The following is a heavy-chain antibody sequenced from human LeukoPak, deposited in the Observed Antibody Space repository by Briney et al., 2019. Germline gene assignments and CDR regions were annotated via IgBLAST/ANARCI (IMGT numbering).Heavy chain of an antibody. D-gene: IGHD2-8*02. V-gene: IGHV4-34*01. Sequence: SETLSLTCAVYGGSFSGYYWSWIRQPPGKGLEWIGEINHSGSTNYNPSLKSRVTISVDTSKNQFSLKLSSVTAADTAVYYCARGHRWGSAFDIWGQGTMVTVSS. J-gene: IGHJ3*02. CDR2: INHSGST. CDR1: GGSFSGYY. CDR3: ARGHRWGSAFDI.